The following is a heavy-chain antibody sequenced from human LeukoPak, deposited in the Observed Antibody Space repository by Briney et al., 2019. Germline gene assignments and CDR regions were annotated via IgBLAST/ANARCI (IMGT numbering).Heavy chain of an antibody. CDR2: ISAYNGNT. V-gene: IGHV1-18*01. CDR1: GYTFTSYG. D-gene: IGHD3-3*01. J-gene: IGHJ3*01. Sequence: ASVKVSCKASGYTFTSYGISWVRQAPGQGLEWMGWISAYNGNTNYAQKFQGRVTITRNTSISTAYMELSSLRSEDTAVYYCARGRFLEWSHWGQGTMVTVSS. CDR3: ARGRFLEWSH.